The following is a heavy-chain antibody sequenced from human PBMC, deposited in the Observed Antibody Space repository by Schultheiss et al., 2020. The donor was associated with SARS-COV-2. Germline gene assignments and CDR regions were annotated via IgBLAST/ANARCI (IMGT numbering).Heavy chain of an antibody. CDR2: IYYSGST. CDR1: GGSISSYY. CDR3: ASGPSIAARPGGFDY. J-gene: IGHJ4*02. V-gene: IGHV4-59*12. Sequence: SETLSLTCTVSGGSISSYYWSWIRQPPGKGLEWIGYIYYSGSTNYNPSLKSRVTISVDTSKNQFSLKLSSVTAADTAVYYCASGPSIAARPGGFDYWGQGTLVTVSS. D-gene: IGHD6-6*01.